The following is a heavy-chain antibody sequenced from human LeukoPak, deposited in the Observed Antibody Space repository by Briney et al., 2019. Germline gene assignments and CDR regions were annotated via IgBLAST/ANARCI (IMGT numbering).Heavy chain of an antibody. V-gene: IGHV4-38-2*02. D-gene: IGHD5-12*01. CDR3: ARERGGRTGYASGDFDF. J-gene: IGHJ4*02. Sequence: SETLSLTCAVSSYSISSGYYWDWIRQPPGKGLEWIGTIFYSGRAYYNPSLKSRVTMSVDTSKNHFSLKLTSVTAADPAVYFCARERGGRTGYASGDFDFWGQGTLVTVSS. CDR1: SYSISSGYY. CDR2: IFYSGRA.